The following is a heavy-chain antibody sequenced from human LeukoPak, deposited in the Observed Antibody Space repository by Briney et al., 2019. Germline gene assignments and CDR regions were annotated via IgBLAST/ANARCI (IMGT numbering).Heavy chain of an antibody. V-gene: IGHV1-18*01. CDR1: GYTFTSYG. J-gene: IGHJ6*03. Sequence: ASVKVSCKASGYTFTSYGISWVRQAPGQGLEWMGCISAYNGNTNYAQTLQGRVTMTTDTSTSTAYMELRSLRSDDTAVYYCARVGGDYDILTGFYYYYMDVWGKGTTVTVSS. CDR3: ARVGGDYDILTGFYYYYMDV. D-gene: IGHD3-9*01. CDR2: ISAYNGNT.